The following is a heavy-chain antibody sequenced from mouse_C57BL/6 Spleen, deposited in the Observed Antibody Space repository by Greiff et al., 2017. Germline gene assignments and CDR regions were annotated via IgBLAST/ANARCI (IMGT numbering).Heavy chain of an antibody. CDR1: GFTFSSYA. Sequence: EVMLVESGEGLVKPGGSLKLSCAASGFTFSSYAMSWVRQTPEKRLEWVAYISSGGDYIYYADTVKGRFTISRDNARNTLYLQMSSLKSEDTAMYYCTRDRDYYGSSPWFAYWGQGTLVTVSA. V-gene: IGHV5-9-1*02. J-gene: IGHJ3*01. CDR2: ISSGGDYI. D-gene: IGHD1-1*01. CDR3: TRDRDYYGSSPWFAY.